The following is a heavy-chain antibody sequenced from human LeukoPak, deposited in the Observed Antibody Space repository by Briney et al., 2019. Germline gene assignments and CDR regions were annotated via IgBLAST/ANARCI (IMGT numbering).Heavy chain of an antibody. CDR1: GFTVSSNY. V-gene: IGHV3-53*05. J-gene: IGHJ4*02. Sequence: GGSLRLSCAASGFTVSSNYMSWVRQAPGKGLEWVSVIYSGGSIYYADSVKGRFTISRDNSKNTLYLQMNSLRAEDTAVYYCARGALRFLEWLSTSGDYWGQGTLVTVSS. D-gene: IGHD3-3*01. CDR3: ARGALRFLEWLSTSGDY. CDR2: IYSGGSI.